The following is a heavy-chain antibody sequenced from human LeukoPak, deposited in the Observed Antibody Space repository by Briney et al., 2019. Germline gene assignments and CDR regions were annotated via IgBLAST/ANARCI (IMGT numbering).Heavy chain of an antibody. CDR3: ARGSDYDILTGPRD. V-gene: IGHV4-4*02. D-gene: IGHD3-9*01. J-gene: IGHJ4*02. CDR2: IYHSGST. Sequence: PSETLSLTCAVSGGSISSSNWWSWVRQPPGKGLEWIGEIYHSGSTNYNPSLKSRVTISVDKSKNQFPLKLSSVTAADTAVYYCARGSDYDILTGPRDWGQGTLVTVSS. CDR1: GGSISSSNW.